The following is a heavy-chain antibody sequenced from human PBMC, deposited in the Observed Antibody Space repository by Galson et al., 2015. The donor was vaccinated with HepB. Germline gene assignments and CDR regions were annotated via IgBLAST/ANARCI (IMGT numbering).Heavy chain of an antibody. Sequence: LRLSCAASGFTFSSYAMHWVRQAPGKGLEWVAVVSPDGNNKFYGDSVKSRFTISRDNSRNTVYLQMNSLRAEDTAVYYCARDHGRLYSSSWYPNYYYGMDVWGQGTTVTVSS. CDR2: VSPDGNNK. V-gene: IGHV3-30-3*01. J-gene: IGHJ6*02. D-gene: IGHD6-13*01. CDR1: GFTFSSYA. CDR3: ARDHGRLYSSSWYPNYYYGMDV.